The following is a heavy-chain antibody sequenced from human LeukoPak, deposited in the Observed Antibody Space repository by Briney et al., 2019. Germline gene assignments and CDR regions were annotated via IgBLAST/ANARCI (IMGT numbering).Heavy chain of an antibody. Sequence: AGGSLRLSCAASGFTFSSYSMNWVRQAPGKGLEWVSSISSSSSYIYYADSVKGRFTISRDNAKNSLYLQMNSLRAEDTAVYYCARGVLRYFDWFASPSDASDIWGQGTMVTVSS. J-gene: IGHJ3*02. D-gene: IGHD3-9*01. V-gene: IGHV3-21*01. CDR2: ISSSSSYI. CDR1: GFTFSSYS. CDR3: ARGVLRYFDWFASPSDASDI.